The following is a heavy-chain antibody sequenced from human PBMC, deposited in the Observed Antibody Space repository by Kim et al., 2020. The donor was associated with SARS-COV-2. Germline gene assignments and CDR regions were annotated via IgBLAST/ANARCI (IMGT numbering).Heavy chain of an antibody. V-gene: IGHV4-34*01. Sequence: SETLSLTCAVSGGSVTDCYWSWIRQPPGKGLEWIGELTHSGNTNYNPSHRGRVTISVDTSKNHLSLIVNSVTAADTAVYYCASHLGTSDTYGMDVWGRGTTVTVSS. CDR3: ASHLGTSDTYGMDV. CDR1: GGSVTDCY. CDR2: LTHSGNT. D-gene: IGHD1-1*01. J-gene: IGHJ6*02.